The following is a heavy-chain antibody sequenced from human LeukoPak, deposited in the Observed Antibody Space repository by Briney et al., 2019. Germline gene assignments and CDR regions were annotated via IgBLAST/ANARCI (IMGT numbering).Heavy chain of an antibody. J-gene: IGHJ4*02. D-gene: IGHD3-22*01. CDR1: GYTFTSYG. V-gene: IGHV1-18*01. CDR3: AANYYYDSSGYLAIDY. CDR2: ISAYNGNT. Sequence: GASVKVSCKASGYTFTSYGISWVRQAPGQGLEWMGWISAYNGNTNYAQKLQGRVTMTTDTSTSTAYMELRSLRSDDTAVYYCAANYYYDSSGYLAIDYWGQGTLVTVSS.